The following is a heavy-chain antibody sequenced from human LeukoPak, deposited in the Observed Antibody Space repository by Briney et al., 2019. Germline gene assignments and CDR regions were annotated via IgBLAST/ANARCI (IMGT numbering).Heavy chain of an antibody. CDR1: GFAFGSYA. CDR3: AKGQWQLDYFDY. CDR2: ISGSGGST. D-gene: IGHD6-19*01. J-gene: IGHJ4*02. Sequence: GGSLRLSCAASGFAFGSYAMNWVRQAPGKGLEWVSAISGSGGSTYYADSVKGRFTISRDNSKNTLYLQMNSLRAEDTAVYYCAKGQWQLDYFDYWGQGTLVTVSS. V-gene: IGHV3-23*01.